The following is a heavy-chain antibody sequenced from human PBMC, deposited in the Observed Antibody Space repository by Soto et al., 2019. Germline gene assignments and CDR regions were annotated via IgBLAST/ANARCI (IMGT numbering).Heavy chain of an antibody. CDR2: VYYSGST. CDR1: GGSVSSSSYY. J-gene: IGHJ4*02. Sequence: PSETLSLTCTVSGGSVSSSSYYWGWVRKPPGKGLEWIGSVYYSGSTYYNPSLESRVTISVDKSKNQFSLKLMSLSAADTAVCYCGRLEGLATISYYFDYWGQGALVTVSS. D-gene: IGHD3-9*01. CDR3: GRLEGLATISYYFDY. V-gene: IGHV4-39*01.